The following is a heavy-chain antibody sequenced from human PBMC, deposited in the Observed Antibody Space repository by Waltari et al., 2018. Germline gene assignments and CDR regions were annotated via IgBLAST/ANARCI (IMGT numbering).Heavy chain of an antibody. V-gene: IGHV3-30*18. Sequence: QVQLVESGGGVVQPGRSLRPSCAASGFTFRSFVMHWVRQAPGKGLESVAVISYDGSKKYYADSVKGRFTISRDNSNDTLYLQMNTLRPEDTAVYYCAKDGFLEYLYSVFDSWGQGTLVSVSS. CDR3: AKDGFLEYLYSVFDS. D-gene: IGHD3-3*01. J-gene: IGHJ4*02. CDR1: GFTFRSFV. CDR2: ISYDGSKK.